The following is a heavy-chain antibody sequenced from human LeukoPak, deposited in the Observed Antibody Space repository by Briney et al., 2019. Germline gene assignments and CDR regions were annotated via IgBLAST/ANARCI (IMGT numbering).Heavy chain of an antibody. Sequence: PSGTLSLTCAVSGGPVTSTNWWTWVRQPPGKGLEWIGEVHLDGRTNYNPSLTGRLTLSVDLYENHISLKLTSVTAADTAVYYCAREGGFYRPLDYLGQGTLVTVSS. V-gene: IGHV4-4*02. J-gene: IGHJ4*02. CDR3: AREGGFYRPLDY. CDR2: VHLDGRT. CDR1: GGPVTSTNW. D-gene: IGHD3-3*01.